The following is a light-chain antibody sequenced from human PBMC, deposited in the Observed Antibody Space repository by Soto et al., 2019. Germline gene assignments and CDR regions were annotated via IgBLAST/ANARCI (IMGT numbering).Light chain of an antibody. CDR1: SSDVGGYNY. CDR3: SSYRSSTTVGGVV. J-gene: IGLJ2*01. CDR2: EVS. Sequence: QSALTQPASVSGSPGQSITISCTGTSSDVGGYNYVSWYQQHPGKAPKLMIYEVSNRPSGVSNRFSGSKSGNTASLTISGLQAEDESDYYCSSYRSSTTVGGVVFGGGTKLTVL. V-gene: IGLV2-14*01.